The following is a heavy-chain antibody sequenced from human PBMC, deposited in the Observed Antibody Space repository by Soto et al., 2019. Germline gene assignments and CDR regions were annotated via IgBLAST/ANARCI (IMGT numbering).Heavy chain of an antibody. CDR3: ARDCASDTSSPSGRFDT. D-gene: IGHD3-22*01. CDR2: IYYSGKT. V-gene: IGHV4-31*03. J-gene: IGHJ5*02. CDR1: GDSVNTGAYY. Sequence: QVQLQESGPGLVKPSQTLSLTCTVSGDSVNTGAYYWSWIRQRPGKGLEWIGYIYYSGKTLYNPSLKTRLIISLDTSKNQLSLQLSSVTAADTAVYYCARDCASDTSSPSGRFDTWGQGTLVTVSS.